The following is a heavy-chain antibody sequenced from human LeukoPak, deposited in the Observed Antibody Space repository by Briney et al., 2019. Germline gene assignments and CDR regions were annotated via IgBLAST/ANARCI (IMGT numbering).Heavy chain of an antibody. CDR3: GKDFSYYDSSGSGPDY. J-gene: IGHJ4*02. CDR1: GFPFSTYG. V-gene: IGHV3-30*02. Sequence: GSLRLSCXASGFPFSTYGMHWVRQAAGRGLEWVAFIWYDGSNKYYADSVKGRFTISRDNFKNTLYLQMNSLRVEDTAVYYCGKDFSYYDSSGSGPDYWGQGTLVTVSS. D-gene: IGHD3-22*01. CDR2: IWYDGSNK.